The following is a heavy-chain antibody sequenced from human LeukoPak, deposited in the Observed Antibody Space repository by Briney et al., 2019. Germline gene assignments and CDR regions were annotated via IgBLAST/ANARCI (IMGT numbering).Heavy chain of an antibody. Sequence: PGGSLRLSCAASGFTFSSYGMHWVRQAPGKGLEWVAFIRYDGSNKYYADSVKGRFTISRDNAKNSLYLQMNSLRAEGTAVYYCASAPAAMRDYWGQGTLVTVSS. CDR1: GFTFSSYG. D-gene: IGHD6-25*01. CDR2: IRYDGSNK. CDR3: ASAPAAMRDY. V-gene: IGHV3-30*02. J-gene: IGHJ4*02.